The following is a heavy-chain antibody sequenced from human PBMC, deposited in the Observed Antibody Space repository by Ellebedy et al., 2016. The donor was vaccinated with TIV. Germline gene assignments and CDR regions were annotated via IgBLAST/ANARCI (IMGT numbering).Heavy chain of an antibody. V-gene: IGHV3-23*05. Sequence: GESLKISCAASGFAFSNYAMNWVRQAPGKGLEWISGVDKSGDGAYYADSVKGRFTISRDNAKNSLYLQMDSLRAEDTAVFYCARDTAMNYWGLGTLVTVSS. CDR2: VDKSGDGA. J-gene: IGHJ4*02. CDR1: GFAFSNYA. CDR3: ARDTAMNY. D-gene: IGHD5-18*01.